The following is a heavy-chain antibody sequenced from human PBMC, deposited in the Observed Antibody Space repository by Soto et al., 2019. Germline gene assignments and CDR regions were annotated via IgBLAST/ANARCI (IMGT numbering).Heavy chain of an antibody. J-gene: IGHJ4*02. CDR1: GFMFGSYW. CDR3: ARVRATDYEIDY. D-gene: IGHD4-17*01. V-gene: IGHV3-7*03. Sequence: GGSLRLSCTASGFMFGSYWMTWVRHVPGKGLQWVANIKRDGSEKYYVDFVKGRFTISRDNADNSVFLDMNNLRVDDTATYYCARVRATDYEIDYWGQGALVTVSS. CDR2: IKRDGSEK.